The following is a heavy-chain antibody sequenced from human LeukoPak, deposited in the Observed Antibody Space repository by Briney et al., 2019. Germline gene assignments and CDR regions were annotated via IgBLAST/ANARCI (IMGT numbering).Heavy chain of an antibody. CDR3: ARGLVYDSSGYYYFDY. CDR1: GYTFTGYN. CDR2: INPNSGGT. Sequence: ASVKVSCKASGYTFTGYNMHWVRQAPGQGLEWMGWINPNSGGTNYAQKLQGRVTMTTDTSTSTAYMELRSLRSDDTAVYFCARGLVYDSSGYYYFDYWGQGTLVTVSS. J-gene: IGHJ4*02. V-gene: IGHV1-2*02. D-gene: IGHD3-22*01.